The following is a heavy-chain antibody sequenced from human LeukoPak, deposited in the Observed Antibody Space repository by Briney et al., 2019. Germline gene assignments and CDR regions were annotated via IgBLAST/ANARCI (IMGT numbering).Heavy chain of an antibody. J-gene: IGHJ4*02. CDR3: GRHDGSGHLWIQDY. V-gene: IGHV5-51*01. CDR2: IYPSDSDT. CDR1: GFTFTNSW. D-gene: IGHD5-18*01. Sequence: GESLNFSCKGFGFTFTNSWIGWVLQMPGKGLEWMGIIYPSDSDTRYSPSFEGQVTIPADKSINTSYLQWSSLKASDTGMYYCGRHDGSGHLWIQDYWGQGTLVTVSS.